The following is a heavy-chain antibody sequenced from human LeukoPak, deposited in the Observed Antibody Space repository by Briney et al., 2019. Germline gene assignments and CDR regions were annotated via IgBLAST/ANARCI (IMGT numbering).Heavy chain of an antibody. CDR3: GRAPRPVAWNWFDP. CDR1: GFTFGDYV. CDR2: IRSTAYGGTT. D-gene: IGHD2-15*01. V-gene: IGHV3-49*03. J-gene: IGHJ5*02. Sequence: GGSLILSCTASGFTFGDYVMSWFRQAPGKGLEWVGFIRSTAYGGTTEYAASVKGRFTISRDDSKSIAYLQMNSLKTDDTAVYYCGRAPRPVAWNWFDPWGQGTLVTVSS.